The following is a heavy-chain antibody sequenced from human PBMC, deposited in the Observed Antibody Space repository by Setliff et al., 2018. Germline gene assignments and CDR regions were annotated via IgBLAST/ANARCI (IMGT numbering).Heavy chain of an antibody. CDR1: GGSISSGSYY. CDR2: IYSSGSA. CDR3: ARDLGHGGDSDY. V-gene: IGHV4-61*09. D-gene: IGHD2-21*02. J-gene: IGHJ4*02. Sequence: SETLSLTCTVSGGSISSGSYYWTWVRQPAGKGLEWIGHIYSSGSAEYNPSLQSRVSMSVDTSKSQFSLSLTSVTAADTAVYYCARDLGHGGDSDYWGQGILVTVSS.